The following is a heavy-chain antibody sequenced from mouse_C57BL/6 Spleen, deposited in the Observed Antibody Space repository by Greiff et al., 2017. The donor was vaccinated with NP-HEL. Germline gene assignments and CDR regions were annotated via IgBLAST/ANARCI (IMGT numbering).Heavy chain of an antibody. CDR2: IDPSDSYT. Sequence: VQLQQPGAELVRPGTSVKLSCKASGYTFTSYWMHWVKQRPGQGLEWIGVIDPSDSYTNYNQKFKGKATLTVDTSSSTAYMQLSSLTSEDSAVYYCAYRGLAMDYWGQGTSVTVSS. CDR1: GYTFTSYW. V-gene: IGHV1-59*01. J-gene: IGHJ4*01. D-gene: IGHD2-14*01. CDR3: AYRGLAMDY.